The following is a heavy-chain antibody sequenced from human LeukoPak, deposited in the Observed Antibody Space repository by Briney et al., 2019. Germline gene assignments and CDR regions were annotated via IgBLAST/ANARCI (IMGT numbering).Heavy chain of an antibody. D-gene: IGHD6-13*01. Sequence: GRSLRLSCAASGFTFSSYAMHWVRQATGKGREWVTIISFEGSNKYYADSVQGRFTIHRDNSQNTLYLQMKSLRAEDTALYYCASGDKQLVFEPRKGGFDPWGQGTLVTVSS. CDR2: ISFEGSNK. V-gene: IGHV3-30*04. J-gene: IGHJ5*02. CDR3: ASGDKQLVFEPRKGGFDP. CDR1: GFTFSSYA.